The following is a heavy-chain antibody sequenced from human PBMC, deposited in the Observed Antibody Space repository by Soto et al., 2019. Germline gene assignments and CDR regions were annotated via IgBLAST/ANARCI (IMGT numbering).Heavy chain of an antibody. CDR3: ARAQLGMDV. Sequence: GGSLRLSCASSGFTFSSYAISWVRQAPGKGLEWVSAISGSGGSTYYADSVKGRFTISRDNSKNTLYLQMNSLRADDTAVYYCARAQLGMDVRGQGPTVTGSS. J-gene: IGHJ6*02. CDR1: GFTFSSYA. V-gene: IGHV3-23*01. CDR2: ISGSGGST. D-gene: IGHD3-10*01.